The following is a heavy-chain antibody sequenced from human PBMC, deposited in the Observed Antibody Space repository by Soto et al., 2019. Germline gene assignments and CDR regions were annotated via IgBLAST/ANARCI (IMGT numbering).Heavy chain of an antibody. Sequence: GASVKVSCKASGYTFTSYDINWVRQATGQGLEWMGWMNPNSGNTGYAQKFQGRATMTRNNSISTAYMELSSLRSEDTAVYYCVRSGVCGLALIAYYYYSYGMDVWGQWTT. D-gene: IGHD2-21*01. V-gene: IGHV1-8*01. CDR1: GYTFTSYD. CDR3: VRSGVCGLALIAYYYYSYGMDV. J-gene: IGHJ6*01. CDR2: MNPNSGNT.